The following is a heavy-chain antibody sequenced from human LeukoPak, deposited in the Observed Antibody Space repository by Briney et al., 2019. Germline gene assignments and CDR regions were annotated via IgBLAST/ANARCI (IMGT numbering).Heavy chain of an antibody. CDR2: IYYSGST. V-gene: IGHV4-59*01. Sequence: PSETLSLTCTVSGGSISSYYWSWIRQPPGKGLEWIGYIYYSGSTNYNPSLKSRVTISVDTSKNQFPLKLSSVTAADTAVYYCARAHKLNAFDIWGQGTMVTVSS. D-gene: IGHD1-1*01. CDR1: GGSISSYY. CDR3: ARAHKLNAFDI. J-gene: IGHJ3*02.